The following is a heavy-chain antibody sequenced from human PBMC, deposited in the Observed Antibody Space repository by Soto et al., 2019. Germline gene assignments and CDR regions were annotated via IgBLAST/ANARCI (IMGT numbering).Heavy chain of an antibody. CDR2: ISSSGHYT. CDR3: ARELDGMDV. Sequence: QVQLVESGGGLVKPGGSLRLSCAASGITFSDYYMSWIRQAPGKGLEWVSYISSSGHYTEHADSVRGRFTTSRDNARNSLYLQMSCLRVEDTAVYCCARELDGMDVWGQGTTVTVSS. CDR1: GITFSDYY. V-gene: IGHV3-11*05. J-gene: IGHJ6*02.